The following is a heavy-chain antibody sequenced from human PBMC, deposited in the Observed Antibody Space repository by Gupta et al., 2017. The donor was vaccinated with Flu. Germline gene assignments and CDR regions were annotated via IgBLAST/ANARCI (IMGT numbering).Heavy chain of an antibody. CDR3: ARDETGTTRKVYNWFDP. CDR2: ISSSSSYI. D-gene: IGHD1-7*01. V-gene: IGHV3-21*01. Sequence: MNWVRQAPGKGLEWVSSISSSSSYIYYADSVKGRFTTSRDNAKNSLYLQMNSLRAEDTAVYYCARDETGTTRKVYNWFDPWGQGTLVTVSS. J-gene: IGHJ5*02.